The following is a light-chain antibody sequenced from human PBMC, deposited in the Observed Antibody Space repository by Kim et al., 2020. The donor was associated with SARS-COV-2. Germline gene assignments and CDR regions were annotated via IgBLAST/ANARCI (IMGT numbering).Light chain of an antibody. V-gene: IGKV3-11*01. CDR3: QQRSNWPIT. CDR2: DAS. CDR1: QSVSSY. J-gene: IGKJ5*01. Sequence: LSPGERSTLACRASQSVSSYLAWYQQKPGQAPRLLIYDASNRATGIPARFSGSGSGTDFTLTISSLEPEDFAVYYCQQRSNWPITFGQGTRLEIK.